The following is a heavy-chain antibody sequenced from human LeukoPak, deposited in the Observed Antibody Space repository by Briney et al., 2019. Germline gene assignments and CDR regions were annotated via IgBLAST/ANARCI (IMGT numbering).Heavy chain of an antibody. CDR3: AKKPLHYGSGSYYFDY. V-gene: IGHV3-23*01. J-gene: IGHJ4*02. CDR2: ISGSGGST. D-gene: IGHD3-10*01. Sequence: GGSLRLSCAASGFTFSSYAMSWVRQAPGKGXEWVSAISGSGGSTYYADSVKGRFTISRDNSKNTLYLQMNSLRAEDTAVYYCAKKPLHYGSGSYYFDYWGQGTLVTVSS. CDR1: GFTFSSYA.